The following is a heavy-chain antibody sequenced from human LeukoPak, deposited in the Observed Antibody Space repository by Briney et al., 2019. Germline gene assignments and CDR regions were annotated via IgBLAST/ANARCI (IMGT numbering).Heavy chain of an antibody. D-gene: IGHD3-22*01. CDR2: TYYRSKWYN. CDR3: ASFSLYYYDSSGYYSEGHDY. J-gene: IGHJ4*02. V-gene: IGHV6-1*01. CDR1: GDSVSSNSAA. Sequence: SQTLSLTCAISGDSVSSNSAAWNWIRQSSSRGLEWLGRTYYRSKWYNDYAVSVKSRITINPDTSKNQFSLQLNSVTPEDTAVYYCASFSLYYYDSSGYYSEGHDYWGQGTLVTVSS.